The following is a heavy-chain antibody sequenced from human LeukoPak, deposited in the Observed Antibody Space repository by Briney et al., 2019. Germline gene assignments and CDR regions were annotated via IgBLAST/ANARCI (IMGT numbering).Heavy chain of an antibody. J-gene: IGHJ4*02. CDR1: GFTFSSYG. CDR3: ANFGYGSGSYSTGISY. D-gene: IGHD3-10*01. Sequence: GGSLRLSCAASGFTFSSYGMHWVRQAPGKGLEWVAVISYDGSNKYYADSVKGRFTISRDNSKNTLYLQMNSLRAEDTAVYYCANFGYGSGSYSTGISYWGQGTLVTVSS. V-gene: IGHV3-30*18. CDR2: ISYDGSNK.